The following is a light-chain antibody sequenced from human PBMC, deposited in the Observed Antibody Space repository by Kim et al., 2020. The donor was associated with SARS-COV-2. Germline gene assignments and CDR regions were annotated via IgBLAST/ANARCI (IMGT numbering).Light chain of an antibody. V-gene: IGKV3-20*01. CDR1: QSVSSSY. Sequence: EIVLTQSPGTLSLSPGERATLPCRASQSVSSSYLAWYQQKPGQAPRLLIYGASSRATGIPDRFSGSGSGTDFTLTISRLEPEDFVVYYCQQYGSSPLTFGGGNQVDIK. CDR3: QQYGSSPLT. CDR2: GAS. J-gene: IGKJ4*01.